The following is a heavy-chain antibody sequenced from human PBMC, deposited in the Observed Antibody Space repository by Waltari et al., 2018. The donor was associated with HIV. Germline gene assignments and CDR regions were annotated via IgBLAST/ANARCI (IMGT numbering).Heavy chain of an antibody. J-gene: IGHJ4*02. CDR3: ARDLSGYSDY. CDR2: IDEYGGIT. V-gene: IGHV3-74*01. CDR1: GFTFSTYW. D-gene: IGHD3-3*01. Sequence: EVLLVESGGGLVPPGGPLRLSCAAAGFTFSTYWMHWVRQAPGKGLVWVSRIDEYGGITNYADSVEGRFTISRDNAKNTLYLQMNNLRAEDTATYYCARDLSGYSDYWGQGTLVTVSS.